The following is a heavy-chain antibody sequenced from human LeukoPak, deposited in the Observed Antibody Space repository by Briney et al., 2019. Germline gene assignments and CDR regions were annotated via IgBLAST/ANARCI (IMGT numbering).Heavy chain of an antibody. D-gene: IGHD6-19*01. CDR2: IIPIFGTA. CDR3: ARGGIAVAGSVLDY. Sequence: ASVKVSCKASGGTFSSYAISWVRQAPGQGLEWMGGIIPIFGTANYAQKFQGRVTITADESTSTAYMELSSLRSEDTAVYYCARGGIAVAGSVLDYWGQGTMVTVSS. J-gene: IGHJ4*02. V-gene: IGHV1-69*01. CDR1: GGTFSSYA.